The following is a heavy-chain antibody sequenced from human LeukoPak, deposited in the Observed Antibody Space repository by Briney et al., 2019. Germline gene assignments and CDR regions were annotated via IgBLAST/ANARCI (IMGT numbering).Heavy chain of an antibody. Sequence: GSLRLSCAASGFTFSSYSMNWVRQAPGKGLEWVSSISSSSSYIYYADSVKGRFTISRDNSKNTLYLQMNSLRAEDTAVYYCARVISSGYESPGRFDPWGQGTLVTVSS. CDR2: ISSSSSYI. V-gene: IGHV3-21*04. D-gene: IGHD3-22*01. CDR1: GFTFSSYS. J-gene: IGHJ5*02. CDR3: ARVISSGYESPGRFDP.